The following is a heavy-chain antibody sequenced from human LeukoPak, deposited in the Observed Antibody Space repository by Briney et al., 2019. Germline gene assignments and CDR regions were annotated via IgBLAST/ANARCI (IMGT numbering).Heavy chain of an antibody. CDR2: ISSSGSTI. CDR1: GFTFSSYE. Sequence: TGGSLRLSCAASGFTFSSYEMNWVRQAPGKGLEWVSYISSSGSTIYYADSVKGRFTISRDNAKNSLYLQMNSLKTEDTAVYYCTTVWFGDLDYWGQGTLVTVSS. J-gene: IGHJ4*02. D-gene: IGHD3-10*01. V-gene: IGHV3-48*03. CDR3: TTVWFGDLDY.